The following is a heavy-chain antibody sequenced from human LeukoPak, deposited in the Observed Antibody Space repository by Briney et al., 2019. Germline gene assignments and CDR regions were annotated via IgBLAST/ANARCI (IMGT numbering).Heavy chain of an antibody. D-gene: IGHD2-21*02. Sequence: SETLSLTCTVSGGSISSYYWSWIRQPPGKGLEWIGYIYYSGSTNYNPSLKSRVTISVDTSKNQFSLKLSSVTAADTAVYYCARVFGGDKYARATNPDYWGQGTLVTVSS. CDR2: IYYSGST. V-gene: IGHV4-59*01. J-gene: IGHJ4*02. CDR1: GGSISSYY. CDR3: ARVFGGDKYARATNPDY.